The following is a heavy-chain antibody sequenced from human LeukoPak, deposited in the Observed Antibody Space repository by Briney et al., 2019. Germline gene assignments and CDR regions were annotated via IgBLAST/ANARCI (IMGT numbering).Heavy chain of an antibody. CDR3: ARLRYNDFWSGHWKYYYYMDV. Sequence: GGSLRLSCAASRFTFSNYAMSWVRQAPGKGLEWVSSIRDSAYRTYYADSVKGRFTISRDNSKNTLYLQMNSLRAEDTALYYCARLRYNDFWSGHWKYYYYMDVWGKGTTVTVSS. CDR2: IRDSAYRT. J-gene: IGHJ6*03. V-gene: IGHV3-23*01. D-gene: IGHD3-3*01. CDR1: RFTFSNYA.